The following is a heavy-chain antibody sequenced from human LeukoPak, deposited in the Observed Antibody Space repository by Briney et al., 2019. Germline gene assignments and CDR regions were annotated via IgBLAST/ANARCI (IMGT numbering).Heavy chain of an antibody. CDR3: AKVNYDSSGYDAFDI. V-gene: IGHV3-23*01. Sequence: GGSLRLSCAAFGFTFSSYAMSWVRQAPGKGLEWVSAISGSGGSTYYADSVKGRFTISRDNSKNTLYLQMNSLRAEDTAVYYCAKVNYDSSGYDAFDIWGQGTMVTVSS. CDR2: ISGSGGST. CDR1: GFTFSSYA. J-gene: IGHJ3*02. D-gene: IGHD3-22*01.